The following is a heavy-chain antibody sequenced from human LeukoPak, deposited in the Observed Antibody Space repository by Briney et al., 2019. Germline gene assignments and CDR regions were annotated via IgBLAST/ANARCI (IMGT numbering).Heavy chain of an antibody. D-gene: IGHD6-19*01. CDR3: ARNQWLVASRSRWFDP. CDR1: GGTFSSYA. J-gene: IGHJ5*02. Sequence: ASVKVSCKASGGTFSSYAISWVRQAPGQGLEWMGGIIPIFGTANYAQKFQGRVTFTADESTSTAYMELSSLRSEDTAVYYCARNQWLVASRSRWFDPWGQGTLVTVSS. V-gene: IGHV1-69*13. CDR2: IIPIFGTA.